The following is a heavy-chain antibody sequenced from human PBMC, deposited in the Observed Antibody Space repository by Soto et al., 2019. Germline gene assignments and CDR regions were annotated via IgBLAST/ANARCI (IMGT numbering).Heavy chain of an antibody. J-gene: IGHJ4*02. CDR3: ASTRGSSY. D-gene: IGHD2-15*01. CDR1: GGSISSSSYY. V-gene: IGHV4-39*01. CDR2: IYYSGST. Sequence: PSETLSLTCTVSGGSISSSSYYWGWIRQPPGKGLEWIGSIYYSGSTYYNPSLKSRVTISVDTSKNQFSLKLSSVTAADTAVYYCASTRGSSYWGQGTLVNVSS.